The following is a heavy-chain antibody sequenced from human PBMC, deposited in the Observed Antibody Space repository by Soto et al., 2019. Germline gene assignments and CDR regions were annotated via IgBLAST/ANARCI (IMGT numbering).Heavy chain of an antibody. J-gene: IGHJ4*02. CDR2: ISSSSSYI. D-gene: IGHD3-10*01. V-gene: IGHV3-21*01. CDR3: ARDPYGSASYYFDY. Sequence: GGSLRLSCAASGFTFSSYSMNWVRQAPGKGLEWVSSISSSSSYIYYADSVKGRFTISRDNAKNSLYLQMNRLRAEDTALYYCARDPYGSASYYFDYWGQGTLVTVSS. CDR1: GFTFSSYS.